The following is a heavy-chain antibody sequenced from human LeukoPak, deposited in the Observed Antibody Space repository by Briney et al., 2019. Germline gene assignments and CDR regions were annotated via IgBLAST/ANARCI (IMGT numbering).Heavy chain of an antibody. V-gene: IGHV3-23*01. Sequence: GGSLRLSCTASGLTFSNSALSWVRQAPGKGLQWVSSISGSGLDTHYADSVKGRFTVSRYNSRKTLFLQMDSLRAEDTAIYYCDKDQGPHYRPVGSATHAYWGQGALASVSS. J-gene: IGHJ4*02. CDR1: GLTFSNSA. D-gene: IGHD1-26*01. CDR2: ISGSGLDT. CDR3: DKDQGPHYRPVGSATHAY.